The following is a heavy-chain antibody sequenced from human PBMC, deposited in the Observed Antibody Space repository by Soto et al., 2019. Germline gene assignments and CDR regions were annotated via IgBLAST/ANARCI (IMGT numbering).Heavy chain of an antibody. CDR3: AKENPLGEFFDY. CDR1: GFTFSSYG. V-gene: IGHV3-30*18. CDR2: ISYDGSNK. Sequence: GGSLRLSCAASGFTFSSYGMHWVRQAPGKGLEWVAVISYDGSNKYYADSVKGRFTISRDNSKNTLYLQMNSLRAEDTAVYYCAKENPLGEFFDYWGQGTLVTVSS. D-gene: IGHD3-16*01. J-gene: IGHJ4*02.